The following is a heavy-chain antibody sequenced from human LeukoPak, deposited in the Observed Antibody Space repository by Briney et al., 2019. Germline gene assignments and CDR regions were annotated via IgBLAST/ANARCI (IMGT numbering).Heavy chain of an antibody. Sequence: PSETLSLTCAVSGYSISSGYYWGWIRQPPGKGLEWIGSIYHSGSTYYNPSLKSRVTISVGTSKNQFSLKLSSVTAADTAVYYCARDAPDYDILTGYENWFDPWGQGTLVTVSS. V-gene: IGHV4-38-2*02. CDR1: GYSISSGYY. CDR3: ARDAPDYDILTGYENWFDP. D-gene: IGHD3-9*01. CDR2: IYHSGST. J-gene: IGHJ5*02.